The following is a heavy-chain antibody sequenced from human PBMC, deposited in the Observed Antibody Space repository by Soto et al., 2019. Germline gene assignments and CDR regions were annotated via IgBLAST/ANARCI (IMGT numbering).Heavy chain of an antibody. CDR2: IYYSAST. D-gene: IGHD6-13*01. Sequence: SQTLSLTCTVSGGSISSASYYCGWIRQPPGNRLQWIGTIYYSASTYYNPSLKSRVTISVDTSKNQFSLKLSSVTASETAIYYCAVSRSSWFGDGRLDSWGPGTMVTVSS. V-gene: IGHV4-39*07. CDR3: AVSRSSWFGDGRLDS. CDR1: GGSISSASYY. J-gene: IGHJ4*02.